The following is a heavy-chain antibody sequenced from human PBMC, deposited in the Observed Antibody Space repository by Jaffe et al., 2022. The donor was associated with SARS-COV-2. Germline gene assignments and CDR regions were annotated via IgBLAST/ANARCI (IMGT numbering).Heavy chain of an antibody. CDR1: GYSFTSYW. CDR3: ARYSTEMTTVTSAYGMDV. CDR2: IYPGDSDT. V-gene: IGHV5-51*01. D-gene: IGHD4-17*01. Sequence: EVQLVQSGAEVKKPGESLKISCKGSGYSFTSYWIGWVRQMPGKGLEWMGIIYPGDSDTRYSPSFQGQVTISADKSISTAYLQWSSLKASDTAMYYCARYSTEMTTVTSAYGMDVWGQGTTVTVSS. J-gene: IGHJ6*02.